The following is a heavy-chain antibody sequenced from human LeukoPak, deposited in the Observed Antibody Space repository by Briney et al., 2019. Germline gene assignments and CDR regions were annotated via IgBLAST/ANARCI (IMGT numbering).Heavy chain of an antibody. CDR2: IYYDDSET. D-gene: IGHD3-3*01. Sequence: GESLKISCRGGGDSFTNYWSVWWRQMPGKGLEGMGVIYYDDSETQYSPAFQGQVTISVDKSISTVYLQWSALKASDSAIYYCARRGYDSEWYDPWGQGTLVTVSS. CDR1: GDSFTNYW. V-gene: IGHV5-51*01. CDR3: ARRGYDSEWYDP. J-gene: IGHJ5*02.